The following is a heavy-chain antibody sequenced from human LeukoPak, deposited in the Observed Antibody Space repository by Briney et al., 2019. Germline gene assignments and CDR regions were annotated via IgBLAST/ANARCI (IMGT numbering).Heavy chain of an antibody. CDR3: ARRTYPNDAFDI. D-gene: IGHD1-7*01. Sequence: GSLRLSCAASGFTFKTYSMNWVRQAPGKGLEWVSSISGSGSDIYYPDSMKGRFTISRDNAKNSLYLQMTSLRAEDTAVYYCARRTYPNDAFDIWGQGTMVGVSS. CDR2: ISGSGSDI. V-gene: IGHV3-21*01. CDR1: GFTFKTYS. J-gene: IGHJ3*02.